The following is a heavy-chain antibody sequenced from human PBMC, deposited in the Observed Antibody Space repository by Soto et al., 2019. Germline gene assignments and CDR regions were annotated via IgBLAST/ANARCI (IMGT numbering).Heavy chain of an antibody. V-gene: IGHV3-30-3*01. CDR2: ISYDGSNK. Sequence: QVQLVESGGGVVQTGRSLRLSCAASGFTFSSYVMHWVRQAPGKGLEWVAVISYDGSNKYYADSVKGRFIISRDNSKNTLYLQMNSLSTEDTAVYYCARGSVGGLLLYYFDYWGQGTLVTVSS. J-gene: IGHJ4*02. CDR1: GFTFSSYV. D-gene: IGHD2-15*01. CDR3: ARGSVGGLLLYYFDY.